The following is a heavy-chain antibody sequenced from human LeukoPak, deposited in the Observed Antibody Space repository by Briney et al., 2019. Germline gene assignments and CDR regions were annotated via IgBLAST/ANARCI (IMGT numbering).Heavy chain of an antibody. D-gene: IGHD1-14*01. V-gene: IGHV3-74*01. CDR3: ARGGVNPVDH. CDR1: GFPFNSFW. Sequence: GGSLRLSCAASGFPFNSFWMHWVRQAPGKGLVWVSDINEYSTTIRYADSVKGRFTISGDNAKSILYLQMNNLRAEDTAMYFCARGGVNPVDHWGQGTLVTVSS. J-gene: IGHJ4*02. CDR2: INEYSTTI.